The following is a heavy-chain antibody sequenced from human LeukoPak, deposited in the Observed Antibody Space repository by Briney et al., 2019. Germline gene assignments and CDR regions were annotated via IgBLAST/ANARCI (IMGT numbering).Heavy chain of an antibody. J-gene: IGHJ4*02. V-gene: IGHV4-39*07. CDR3: ARGSPGFWSGPHFDY. D-gene: IGHD3-3*01. Sequence: SETLSLTCTVSGGSISSSSYYWGWIRQPPGKGLEWIGEINHSGSTNYNPSLKSRVTISVDTSKNQFSLKLSSVTAADTAVYYCARGSPGFWSGPHFDYWGQGTLVTVSS. CDR1: GGSISSSSYY. CDR2: INHSGST.